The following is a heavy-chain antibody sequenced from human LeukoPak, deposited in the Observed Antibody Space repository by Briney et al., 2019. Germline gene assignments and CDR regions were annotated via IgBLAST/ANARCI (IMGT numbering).Heavy chain of an antibody. D-gene: IGHD1-26*01. J-gene: IGHJ3*02. CDR1: GFTFSSYA. CDR2: ISGSGSST. CDR3: AKDSRYSGNYKAFDN. V-gene: IGHV3-23*01. Sequence: GGSLRLSCAASGFTFSSYAMSWVRQAPGKGLEWVSGISGSGSSTNYADSVKGRFTISRDNSKNTPYLQMNSLRAEDTAVFYCAKDSRYSGNYKAFDNWGPGTMVTVSS.